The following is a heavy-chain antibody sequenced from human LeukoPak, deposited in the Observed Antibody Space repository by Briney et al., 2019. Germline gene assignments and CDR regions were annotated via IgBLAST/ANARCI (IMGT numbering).Heavy chain of an antibody. CDR3: AREGRDGYNEY. CDR1: GGSINRYY. Sequence: PSETLSLTCSVSGGSINRYYWSWVRQPPGKGLEWIGYIYNNASTSYSPSLKSRLFMSVDTSTNKVSLKLRSVTEADTAIYYCAREGRDGYNEYWGQGTLVIVSS. V-gene: IGHV4-59*01. J-gene: IGHJ4*02. D-gene: IGHD5-24*01. CDR2: IYNNAST.